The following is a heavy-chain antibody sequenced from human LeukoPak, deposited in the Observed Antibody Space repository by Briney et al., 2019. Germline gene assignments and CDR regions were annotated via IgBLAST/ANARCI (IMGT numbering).Heavy chain of an antibody. V-gene: IGHV3-20*04. J-gene: IGHJ3*02. CDR2: INWNGGST. Sequence: GGSLRLSCAASGFTFDDYGMSWVRQAPGKGLEWVSGINWNGGSTGYADSVKGRFTISRDNAKNSLYLQMNSLRAEDTALYYCARDLIAGAVGGGACDTWGQGKMDTVSS. CDR3: ARDLIAGAVGGGACDT. D-gene: IGHD6-19*01. CDR1: GFTFDDYG.